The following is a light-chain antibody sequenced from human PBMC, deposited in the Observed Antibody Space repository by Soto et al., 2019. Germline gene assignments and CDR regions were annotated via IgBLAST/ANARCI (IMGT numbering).Light chain of an antibody. CDR1: SSDVGTYNL. V-gene: IGLV2-23*01. J-gene: IGLJ2*01. Sequence: QSVLTQPASVSGSPGQSITISCTGTSSDVGTYNLVSWYQQHPGKAPKLMIYEGSKRPSGVSNRFSGSKSGNTASLTISGLQAEEEADYYCCSYAGSSIVVFGGGTKLTVL. CDR3: CSYAGSSIVV. CDR2: EGS.